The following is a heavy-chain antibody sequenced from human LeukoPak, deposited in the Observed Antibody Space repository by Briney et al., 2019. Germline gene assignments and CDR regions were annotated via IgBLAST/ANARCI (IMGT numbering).Heavy chain of an antibody. CDR3: ALVRGVFDY. CDR1: GGSISSSSYY. CDR2: IYYSGST. Sequence: KSSETLSLTCTVSGGSISSSSYYWGWIRQPPGKGLEWIGSIYYSGSTYYNPSLKSRVTISVDTSKNQFSLKLSSVTAADTAVYYCALVRGVFDYWGQGTLVTVSS. D-gene: IGHD3-10*01. J-gene: IGHJ4*02. V-gene: IGHV4-39*01.